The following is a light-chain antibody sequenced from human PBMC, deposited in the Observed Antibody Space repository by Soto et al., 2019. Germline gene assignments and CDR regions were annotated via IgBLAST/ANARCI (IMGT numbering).Light chain of an antibody. J-gene: IGLJ3*02. CDR3: PSYDTSLRVWV. Sequence: QSVLTQPPSVSGAPGQRVTISCSGSSSNIGAGSDVHWYQQLPGTAPKFLINGNTNRPSGVPDRFSVSKSGTSASLAITGLQAEDEAEYYCPSYDTSLRVWVFGGGTELTV. V-gene: IGLV1-40*01. CDR1: SSNIGAGSD. CDR2: GNT.